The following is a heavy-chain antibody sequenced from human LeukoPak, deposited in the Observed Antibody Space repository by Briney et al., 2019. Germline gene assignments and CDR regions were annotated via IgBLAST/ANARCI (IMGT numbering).Heavy chain of an antibody. CDR2: IYYSGST. CDR1: GGSISSYY. J-gene: IGHJ3*01. CDR3: ARGRVYDS. V-gene: IGHV4-59*12. D-gene: IGHD3-3*01. Sequence: PSETLSLTCTVSGGSISSYYWSWIRQPPGKGLEWIGYIYYSGSTNYDPSLKSRVTISVDTSKNQFSLKLSSVTAADTAVYYCARGRVYDSWGQGTMVTVSS.